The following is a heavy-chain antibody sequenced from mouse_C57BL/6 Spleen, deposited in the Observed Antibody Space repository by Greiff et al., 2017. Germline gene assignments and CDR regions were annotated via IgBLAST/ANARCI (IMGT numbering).Heavy chain of an antibody. CDR3: ARNPFPMTTVDY. V-gene: IGHV1-4*01. CDR1: GYTFTSYT. CDR2: INPSSGYT. D-gene: IGHD1-1*01. Sequence: QVQLKQSGAELARPGASVKMSCKASGYTFTSYTMLWVKQRPGQGLEWIGYINPSSGYTKYNQKFKDKATLTADKSSSTAYMQLSSLTSEDSAVYYCARNPFPMTTVDYWGQGTTLTVSS. J-gene: IGHJ2*01.